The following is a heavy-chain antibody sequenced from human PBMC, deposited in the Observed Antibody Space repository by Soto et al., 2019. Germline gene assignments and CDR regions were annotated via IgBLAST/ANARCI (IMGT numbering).Heavy chain of an antibody. CDR2: IYYSGST. D-gene: IGHD6-19*01. Sequence: SETLSLTCTVSGGSISSSSYYWGWIRQPPGKGLEWIGSIYYSGSTYYNPSLKSRVTISVDTSKNQFSLKLSSVTAADTAVYYCARASPVAGDNYYYYYGMDVWGQGTTVTVSS. J-gene: IGHJ6*02. CDR1: GGSISSSSYY. CDR3: ARASPVAGDNYYYYYGMDV. V-gene: IGHV4-39*01.